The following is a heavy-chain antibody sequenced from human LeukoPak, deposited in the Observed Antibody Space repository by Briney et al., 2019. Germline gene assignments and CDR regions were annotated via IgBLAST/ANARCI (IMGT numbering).Heavy chain of an antibody. CDR2: ISGGGAGT. CDR3: TKDPPGGEKNSGDY. J-gene: IGHJ4*02. Sequence: GGSLRLSCAASGFTFSSYAMSWVRQAPGKGLEWVSTISGGGAGTYYADSVKGRFTISRDNSKDTLHLQMNRLRADDTAVYYCTKDPPGGEKNSGDYWGQGTLVTVSS. CDR1: GFTFSSYA. V-gene: IGHV3-23*01. D-gene: IGHD2-21*01.